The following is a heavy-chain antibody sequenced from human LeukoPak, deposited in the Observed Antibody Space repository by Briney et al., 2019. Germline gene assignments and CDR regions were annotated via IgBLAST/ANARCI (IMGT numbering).Heavy chain of an antibody. CDR3: ASGTYEGVGS. J-gene: IGHJ5*02. D-gene: IGHD3-16*01. CDR1: GFIFKKYW. CDR2: IKEDGSEQ. Sequence: RGSLRLSCAASGFIFKKYWVTWVRQAPGKGLEWVANIKEDGSEQKYVDSVKGRFTMSRDNAKSSLYLQMNSLRGEDTAIYYCASGTYEGVGSWGQGTLVTVSS. V-gene: IGHV3-7*01.